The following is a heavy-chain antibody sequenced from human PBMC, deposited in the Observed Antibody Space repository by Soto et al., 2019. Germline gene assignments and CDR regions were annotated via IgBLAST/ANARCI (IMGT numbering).Heavy chain of an antibody. CDR2: ISAYNGNT. V-gene: IGHV1-18*01. D-gene: IGHD3-10*01. J-gene: IGHJ6*03. CDR1: GYTFTSYG. CDR3: ARGGLSGYYYYYMDV. Sequence: ASVKVSCKASGYTFTSYGISWVRQAPGQGLEWMGWISAYNGNTNYAQKLQGRVTMTTDTSTTTAYMELRSLRSDDTAVYFCARGGLSGYYYYYMDVWGKGTTVTVSS.